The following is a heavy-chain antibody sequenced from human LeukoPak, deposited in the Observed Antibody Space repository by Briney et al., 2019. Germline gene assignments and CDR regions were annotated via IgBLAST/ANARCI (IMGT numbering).Heavy chain of an antibody. J-gene: IGHJ6*02. CDR1: GFTFSSYS. Sequence: GGSLRLSCAASGFTFSSYSMNWVRQAPGKGLEWVSSISSSSSYIYYADSVKGRFTISRDNAKNSLYLQMNSLRAEDTAVYYCASGDSSSWFGPLRNGMDVWGQGTTVTVSS. CDR2: ISSSSSYI. CDR3: ASGDSSSWFGPLRNGMDV. D-gene: IGHD6-13*01. V-gene: IGHV3-21*01.